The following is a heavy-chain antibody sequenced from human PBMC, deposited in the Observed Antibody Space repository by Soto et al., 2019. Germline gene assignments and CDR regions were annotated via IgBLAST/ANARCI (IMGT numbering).Heavy chain of an antibody. CDR1: GGSFSGYY. V-gene: IGHV4-34*01. CDR3: ARALTPPAEPGYMDV. J-gene: IGHJ6*03. D-gene: IGHD1-1*01. CDR2: INHSGST. Sequence: SETLSLTCAVYGGSFSGYYWSWIRQPPGKGLEWIGEINHSGSTNYNPSLKSRATISVDKTKKQSSLKLSSVTAADTAAYYCARALTPPAEPGYMDVWGKGTTVTVSS.